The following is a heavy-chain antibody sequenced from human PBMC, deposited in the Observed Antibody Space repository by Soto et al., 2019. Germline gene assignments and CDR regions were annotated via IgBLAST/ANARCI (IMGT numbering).Heavy chain of an antibody. CDR2: IYPGDSDT. V-gene: IGHV5-51*01. CDR1: GYSFTSYW. D-gene: IGHD6-19*01. J-gene: IGHJ6*02. CDR3: ARVCQWLADAYFFCGMDV. Sequence: PGESLKISCKGSGYSFTSYWIGWVRQLPGKGPAWLGIIYPGDSDTSYSLSFPGQVTISADKSISSTYRQWIGLKATDTTIYYCARVCQWLADAYFFCGMDVWGQETTVTVSS.